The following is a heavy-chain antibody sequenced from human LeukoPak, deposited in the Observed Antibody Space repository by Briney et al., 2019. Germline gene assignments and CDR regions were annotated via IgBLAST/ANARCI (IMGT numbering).Heavy chain of an antibody. CDR2: INWNGGST. CDR3: ARGCVGDDSSDY. CDR1: GFTFDDYG. V-gene: IGHV3-20*04. Sequence: PGGSLRLSCAASGFTFDDYGMSWVRQAPGKGLEWVSGINWNGGSTGYADSVKGRFTIPRDNAKNSLYLQMNSLRAEDTALYYCARGCVGDDSSDYWGQGTLVTVSS. J-gene: IGHJ4*02. D-gene: IGHD3-22*01.